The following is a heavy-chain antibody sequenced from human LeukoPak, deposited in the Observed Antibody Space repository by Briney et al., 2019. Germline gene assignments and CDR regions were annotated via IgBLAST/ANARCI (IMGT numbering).Heavy chain of an antibody. V-gene: IGHV3-23*01. CDR1: GFIFSNYA. J-gene: IGHJ4*02. D-gene: IGHD4-17*01. CDR3: TTEADDYGDYLLPPGY. Sequence: GGSLRLSCAASGFIFSNYAMSWVRQAPGQGLEWVSGISGSGGRTYYADSVKGRFTIPRDNSKNTLYLQMNSLKTEDTAVYYCTTEADDYGDYLLPPGYWGQGTLVTVSS. CDR2: ISGSGGRT.